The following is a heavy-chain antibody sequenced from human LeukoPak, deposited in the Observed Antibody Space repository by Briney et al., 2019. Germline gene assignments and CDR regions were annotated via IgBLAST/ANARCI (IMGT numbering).Heavy chain of an antibody. CDR2: LRRGGETT. CDR3: AKEQRIRHCSEGVCMEGYYFDY. Sequence: GGSLRLSCTGSGFPFNMFAMNWVSQAPGQGLEWLSGLRRGGETTNYADSVKGRFTVSRDTSKNMVFLQMNDLRPEDTAVYYCAKEQRIRHCSEGVCMEGYYFDYWGQGSLVTVSS. J-gene: IGHJ4*02. CDR1: GFPFNMFA. D-gene: IGHD2-8*01. V-gene: IGHV3-23*01.